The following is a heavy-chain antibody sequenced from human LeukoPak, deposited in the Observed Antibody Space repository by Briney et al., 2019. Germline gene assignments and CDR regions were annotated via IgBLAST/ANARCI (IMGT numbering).Heavy chain of an antibody. V-gene: IGHV3-30*02. Sequence: GGSLRLSCAASGFTFSRNGMHWVRQAPGKGLEWVTFIRYDGSKKFYRDSVRGRFTISRDNSKNMVYLQMNSLRVEDTAVYYCARDFDDTGGHYYYLPDYWGQGILVTVSS. J-gene: IGHJ4*02. CDR2: IRYDGSKK. CDR1: GFTFSRNG. D-gene: IGHD3-10*01. CDR3: ARDFDDTGGHYYYLPDY.